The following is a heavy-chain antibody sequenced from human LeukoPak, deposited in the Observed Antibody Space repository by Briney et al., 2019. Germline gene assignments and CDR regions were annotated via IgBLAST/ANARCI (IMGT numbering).Heavy chain of an antibody. J-gene: IGHJ4*02. CDR1: GYTFTSYG. V-gene: IGHV1-18*01. CDR2: ISAYNGNT. CDR3: ARGQRWLQLVRRAYFDY. Sequence: ASVKVSCKASGYTFTSYGISWVRQAPGQGLEWMGWISAYNGNTNYAQKLQGRVTMTRDMSTSTAYMELSSLRSDDTAVYYCARGQRWLQLVRRAYFDYWGQGTLVTVSS. D-gene: IGHD5-24*01.